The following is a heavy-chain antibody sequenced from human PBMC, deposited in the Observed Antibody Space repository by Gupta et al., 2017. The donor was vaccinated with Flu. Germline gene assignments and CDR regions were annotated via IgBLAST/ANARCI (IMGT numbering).Heavy chain of an antibody. CDR2: INHSGST. CDR1: GGSFSGYY. J-gene: IGHJ3*02. CDR3: ARGLYSRYSSGWYPHRAIAFDI. D-gene: IGHD6-19*01. V-gene: IGHV4-34*01. Sequence: QVQLQQWGAGLLKPSETLSLTCAVYGGSFSGYYWSWIRQPPGKGLEWIGEINHSGSTNYNPSLKSRVTISVDTSKNQFSLKLSSVTAADTAVYYCARGLYSRYSSGWYPHRAIAFDIWGQGTMVTVSS.